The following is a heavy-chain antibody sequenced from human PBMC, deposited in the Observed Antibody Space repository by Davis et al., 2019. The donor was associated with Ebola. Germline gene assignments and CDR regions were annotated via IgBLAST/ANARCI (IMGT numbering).Heavy chain of an antibody. CDR2: FYYSGTT. CDR1: GGSITSSDYY. CDR3: ARLPNSGSWGVDY. J-gene: IGHJ4*02. V-gene: IGHV4-39*01. D-gene: IGHD1-26*01. Sequence: MPSETLSLTCTVSGGSITSSDYYWGWIRQSPGKGLEWIGTFYYSGTTFYNPSLKSRITVSVDPSKNQFSLKLNSATAADTAVYYCARLPNSGSWGVDYWGQGTLVTVSS.